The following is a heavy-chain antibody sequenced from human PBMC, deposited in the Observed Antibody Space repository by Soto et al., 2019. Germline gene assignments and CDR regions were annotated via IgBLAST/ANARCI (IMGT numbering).Heavy chain of an antibody. CDR2: ISYDGSNR. CDR3: ARDRLRYSWNAFPYYYYGMDV. CDR1: GFTFSSYA. D-gene: IGHD1-1*01. V-gene: IGHV3-30-3*01. Sequence: QVQLVESGGGVVQPGRSLRLSCAASGFTFSSYAMHWVRQAPGKGLEWLAGISYDGSNRYYADSVKGRFTISRDNSKNTVDLQMNSLRAEDTAVYYCARDRLRYSWNAFPYYYYGMDVWGQGTTVTVSS. J-gene: IGHJ6*02.